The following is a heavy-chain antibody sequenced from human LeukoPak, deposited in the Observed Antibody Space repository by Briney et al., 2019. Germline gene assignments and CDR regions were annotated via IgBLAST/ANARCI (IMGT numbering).Heavy chain of an antibody. CDR2: IQEDGNEM. D-gene: IGHD7-27*01. V-gene: IGHV3-7*01. Sequence: GGSLRLSWAATGFNFRKHWMSWVRQSIGKGLECVAKIQEDGNEMHYVDSVKGRFTISRDNARNSLYLQMNNLRVEDTAVYYCARDYTGGWNDYWGQGTLVTVSS. J-gene: IGHJ4*02. CDR1: GFNFRKHW. CDR3: ARDYTGGWNDY.